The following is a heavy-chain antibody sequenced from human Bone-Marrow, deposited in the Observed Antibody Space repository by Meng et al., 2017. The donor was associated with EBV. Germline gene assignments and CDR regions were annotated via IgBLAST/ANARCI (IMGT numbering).Heavy chain of an antibody. CDR2: MSYSSRTT. CDR3: ATSYGYTSTY. Sequence: QESGPGLVRPSQTLPLTCSVSGASISSTTYYWGWIRQSPGKGLEWIGSMSYSSRTTSYNASLKTRVSISIDSSKNQFSLRLQSVTAADTAVYYCATSYGYTSTYWGPGTLVTVSS. V-gene: IGHV4-39*07. J-gene: IGHJ4*02. CDR1: GASISSTTYY. D-gene: IGHD5-18*01.